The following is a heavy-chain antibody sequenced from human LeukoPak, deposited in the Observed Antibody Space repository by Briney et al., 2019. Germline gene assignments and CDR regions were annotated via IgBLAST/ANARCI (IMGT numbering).Heavy chain of an antibody. CDR2: AFQSGST. CDR3: ARHYTRPNYYDSSGYPSKPPYYYYYMDV. V-gene: IGHV4-38-2*01. J-gene: IGHJ6*03. Sequence: PSETLSLTCAVSNYSISDGHYWGWIRQPPGKGLEWIANAFQSGSTYYSPPLRSRVTVSVDTSKNQFSLMVRSVTAADTAVYYCARHYTRPNYYDSSGYPSKPPYYYYYMDVWGKGTTVTVSS. D-gene: IGHD3-22*01. CDR1: NYSISDGHY.